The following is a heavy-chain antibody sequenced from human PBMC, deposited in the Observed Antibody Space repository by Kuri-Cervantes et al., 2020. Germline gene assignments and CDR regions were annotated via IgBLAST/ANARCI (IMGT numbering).Heavy chain of an antibody. CDR1: GFPFSSYG. J-gene: IGHJ6*02. CDR3: ARDVKDSSSWYGYYYYGMDV. V-gene: IGHV3-53*01. Sequence: GESLKISCTASGFPFSSYGMHWVRQAPGKGLEWVSVIYSGGSTYYADSVKGRFTISRDNSKNTLYLQMNSPRAEDTAVYYCARDVKDSSSWYGYYYYGMDVWGQGTTVTVSS. D-gene: IGHD6-13*01. CDR2: IYSGGST.